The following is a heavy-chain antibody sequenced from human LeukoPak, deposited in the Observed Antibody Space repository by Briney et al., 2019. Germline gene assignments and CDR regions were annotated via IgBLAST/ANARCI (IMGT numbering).Heavy chain of an antibody. Sequence: SVKVSCKASGYTFTSYDISWVRQAPGQGLEWMGGIIPIFGTANYAQKFQGRVTITADESTSTAYMELSSLRSEDTAVYYCARAEVNSEWKSYYYGSGRQLAVAGKSPGGEFDYWGQGTLVTVSS. V-gene: IGHV1-69*13. D-gene: IGHD3-10*01. J-gene: IGHJ4*02. CDR1: GYTFTSYD. CDR3: ARAEVNSEWKSYYYGSGRQLAVAGKSPGGEFDY. CDR2: IIPIFGTA.